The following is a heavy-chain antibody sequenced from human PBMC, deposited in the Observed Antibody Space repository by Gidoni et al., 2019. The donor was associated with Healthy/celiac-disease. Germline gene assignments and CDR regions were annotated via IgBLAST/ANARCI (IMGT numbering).Heavy chain of an antibody. V-gene: IGHV1-69*01. CDR3: AREPYSYKYFQH. J-gene: IGHJ1*01. D-gene: IGHD5-18*01. Sequence: QLQLVQSGAEVKKPGSSVQVSCQASGGTFSSYALSWVRQAPGQGLEWMGGIIPIFGTANYAQKFQGRVTITADESTSTAYMELSSLRSEDTAVYYCAREPYSYKYFQHWGQGTLVTVSS. CDR2: IIPIFGTA. CDR1: GGTFSSYA.